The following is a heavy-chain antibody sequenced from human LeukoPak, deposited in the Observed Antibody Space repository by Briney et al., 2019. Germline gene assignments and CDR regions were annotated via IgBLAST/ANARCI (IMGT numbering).Heavy chain of an antibody. J-gene: IGHJ5*02. Sequence: GGSLRLSCAASGFTFSSYSMNWVRQAPGKGLEWVSSISSSSSYIYYADSVKGRFTISRDNAKNSLYLQMNSLRAEDTAVYYCARGPLYFRAAAGLSGWFDPWGQGTLVTVSS. CDR3: ARGPLYFRAAAGLSGWFDP. D-gene: IGHD6-13*01. V-gene: IGHV3-21*01. CDR2: ISSSSSYI. CDR1: GFTFSSYS.